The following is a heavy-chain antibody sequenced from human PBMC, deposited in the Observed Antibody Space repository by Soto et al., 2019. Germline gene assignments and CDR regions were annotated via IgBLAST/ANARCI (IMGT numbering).Heavy chain of an antibody. J-gene: IGHJ4*02. V-gene: IGHV4-30-2*01. CDR3: ARGVTTVTTFDY. CDR1: GGSISSGGYS. CDR2: IYHSGST. Sequence: QLQLQESGSGLVKPSQTQSLTCAVSGGSISSGGYSCNWIRQPPGKGLEWIGYIYHSGSTYYNPSLKSRVTISVDRSKNQFSLKLSSVTAADTAVYYCARGVTTVTTFDYWGQGTLVTVSS. D-gene: IGHD4-17*01.